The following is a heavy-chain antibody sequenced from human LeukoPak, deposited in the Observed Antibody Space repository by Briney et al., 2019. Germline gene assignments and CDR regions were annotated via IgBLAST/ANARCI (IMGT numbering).Heavy chain of an antibody. V-gene: IGHV3-30*18. D-gene: IGHD3-9*01. CDR2: ISYDGSNK. Sequence: PGRSLRLSCAASGFTFSSYGMHWVRQAPGKGLEWVAVISYDGSNKYYADSVKGRFTISRDNSKNTLYLQMNSLRAEDTAVYYCAKCARVDWLPIDYWGQGTLVTVSS. CDR1: GFTFSSYG. J-gene: IGHJ4*02. CDR3: AKCARVDWLPIDY.